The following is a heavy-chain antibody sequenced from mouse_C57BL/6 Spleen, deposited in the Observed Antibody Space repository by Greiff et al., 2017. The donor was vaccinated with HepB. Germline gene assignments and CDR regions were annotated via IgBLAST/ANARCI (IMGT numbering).Heavy chain of an antibody. J-gene: IGHJ1*03. CDR3: ARYLTGTRYFDV. D-gene: IGHD4-1*01. Sequence: EVHLVESGGGLVQPGGSLSLSCAASGFTFTDYYMSWVRQPPGKALEWLGFIRNKANGNTTEYSASVKGRFTISRDNSQSILYLQMNALRAEDSATYYCARYLTGTRYFDVWGTVTTVTVSS. CDR2: IRNKANGNTT. V-gene: IGHV7-3*01. CDR1: GFTFTDYY.